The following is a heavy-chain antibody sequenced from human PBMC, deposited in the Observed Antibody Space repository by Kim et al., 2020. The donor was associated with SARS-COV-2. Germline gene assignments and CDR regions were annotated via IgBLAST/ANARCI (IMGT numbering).Heavy chain of an antibody. CDR3: AKEGSSSWYYFDY. Sequence: GYAETGQVRITISRDNAKNSLYLQMNSLRAEDTALYYCAKEGSSSWYYFDYWGQGTLVTVSS. D-gene: IGHD6-13*01. V-gene: IGHV3-9*01. J-gene: IGHJ4*02.